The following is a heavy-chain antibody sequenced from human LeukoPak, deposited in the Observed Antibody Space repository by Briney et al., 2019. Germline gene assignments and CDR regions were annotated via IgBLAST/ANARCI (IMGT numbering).Heavy chain of an antibody. J-gene: IGHJ4*02. V-gene: IGHV3-30-3*01. CDR1: GFTFSSYA. CDR3: AKDRSTPGGSYFGPFDY. Sequence: GGSLRLSCAASGFTFSSYAMHWVRQAPGKGLEWVAVISYDGSNKYYADSVKGRFTISRDNSKNTLYLQMNSLRAEDTAVYYCAKDRSTPGGSYFGPFDYWGQGTLVTVSS. D-gene: IGHD1-26*01. CDR2: ISYDGSNK.